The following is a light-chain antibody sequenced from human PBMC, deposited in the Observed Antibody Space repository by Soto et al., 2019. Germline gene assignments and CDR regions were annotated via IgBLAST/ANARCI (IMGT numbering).Light chain of an antibody. CDR1: QGISSW. CDR3: QHYNSYPT. V-gene: IGKV1-5*03. J-gene: IGKJ1*01. CDR2: KAS. Sequence: DIQMTQSPSTLSASVGDRVTITCRASQGISSWLAWDQQKPGKAPKLMIYKASSLESGVPKRFRGSGSGTEFTRDISSLQPEDFATYYYQHYNSYPTFGQGTKVESK.